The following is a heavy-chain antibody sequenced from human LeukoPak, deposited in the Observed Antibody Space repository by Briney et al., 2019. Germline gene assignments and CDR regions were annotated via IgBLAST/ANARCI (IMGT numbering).Heavy chain of an antibody. J-gene: IGHJ6*02. CDR2: IGYEGSNK. Sequence: GGSLRLSCAASGFTFSSYGMHWVRQAPGKGLEWVQVIGYEGSNKYYADSVRGRFTISRDNSKNTLYLQMNSLRAEDTAVYYCARGYDFWSGYFHYYYGMDVWGQGTTVTVSS. V-gene: IGHV3-33*01. CDR3: ARGYDFWSGYFHYYYGMDV. D-gene: IGHD3-3*01. CDR1: GFTFSSYG.